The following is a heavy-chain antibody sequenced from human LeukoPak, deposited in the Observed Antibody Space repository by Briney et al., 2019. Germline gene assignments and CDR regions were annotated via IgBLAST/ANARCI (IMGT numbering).Heavy chain of an antibody. CDR1: GYSFTTYW. V-gene: IGHV5-51*01. J-gene: IGHJ5*02. CDR2: IYPGDSDT. CDR3: AGQRGASGAVNWFDP. Sequence: GESLKISCETPGYSFTTYWLGWVRQMPGTGLEWVGAIYPGDSDTIYSPSFQGQVTISADKSVRTAYLQWNSLKASDSAMYYCAGQRGASGAVNWFDPWGQGTLVTVSS. D-gene: IGHD3-10*01.